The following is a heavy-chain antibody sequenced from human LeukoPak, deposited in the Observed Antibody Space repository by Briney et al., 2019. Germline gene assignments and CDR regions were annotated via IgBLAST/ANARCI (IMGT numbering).Heavy chain of an antibody. CDR1: GGSISSGDYY. V-gene: IGHV4-30-4*01. Sequence: PSQTLSLTCTVSGGSISSGDYYWSWIRQPPRKGLEWIGYIYYSGSTYYNPSLKSRVTISVDTSKNQFSLKLSSVTAADTAVYYCASLISVRGVIIDYWGQGTLVTVSS. CDR3: ASLISVRGVIIDY. CDR2: IYYSGST. J-gene: IGHJ4*02. D-gene: IGHD3-10*01.